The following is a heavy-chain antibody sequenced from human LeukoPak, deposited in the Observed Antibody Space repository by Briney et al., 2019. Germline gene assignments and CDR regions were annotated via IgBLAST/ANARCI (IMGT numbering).Heavy chain of an antibody. D-gene: IGHD5-12*01. J-gene: IGHJ4*02. V-gene: IGHV3-73*01. CDR3: TRYADIVATTMYYFDY. CDR1: GFTFSGSA. Sequence: GGSLKLSCAASGFTFSGSAMHWVRQASGKGLEWVGRIRSKANSCATAYAASVKGRFTISRDDSKNTAYMQMNSLKTEDTAVYYCTRYADIVATTMYYFDYWGQGTLVTVSS. CDR2: IRSKANSCAT.